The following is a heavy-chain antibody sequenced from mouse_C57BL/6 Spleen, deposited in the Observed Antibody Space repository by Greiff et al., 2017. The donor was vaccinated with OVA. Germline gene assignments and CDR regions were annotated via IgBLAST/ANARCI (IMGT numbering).Heavy chain of an antibody. D-gene: IGHD1-1*01. CDR2: IHPNSGST. CDR1: GYTFTSYW. Sequence: QVQLQQPGAELVKPGASVKLSCKASGYTFTSYWMHWVKQRPGQGLEWIGMIHPNSGSTNYNEKFKSKATLTVDKSSSTAYMQLSSLTSEDSAVDYGARGGDYYGRGYYFDYWGQGTTLTVSS. CDR3: ARGGDYYGRGYYFDY. V-gene: IGHV1-64*01. J-gene: IGHJ2*01.